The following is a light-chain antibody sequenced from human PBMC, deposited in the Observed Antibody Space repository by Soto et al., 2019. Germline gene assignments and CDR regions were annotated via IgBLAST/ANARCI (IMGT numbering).Light chain of an antibody. CDR3: SSYTTSSTLL. Sequence: QSVLTQPRSVSGSPGQSVTISCTGTSSDVGTYDFVSWYQQHPGKAPRLMIFDVSERPSGVPDRFSGSKSGNTASLTISGLQGEDEAIYYCSSYTTSSTLLFGPGTKVTVL. CDR1: SSDVGTYDF. V-gene: IGLV2-11*01. J-gene: IGLJ1*01. CDR2: DVS.